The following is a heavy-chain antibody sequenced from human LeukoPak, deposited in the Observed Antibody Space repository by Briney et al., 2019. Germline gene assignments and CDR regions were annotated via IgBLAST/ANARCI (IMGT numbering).Heavy chain of an antibody. CDR1: TFIVISNH. V-gene: IGHV3-53*01. CDR3: ANTHDYGADNWLDP. D-gene: IGHD4-17*01. J-gene: IGHJ5*02. Sequence: GGSLRLSCAASTFIVISNHMSWVRQAPGKGLEWVSVIKSGGGTYYADSVKGRFTISRDNSKNTVYLQMNSLRAEDTAVYYCANTHDYGADNWLDPWGQGTLVIVSS. CDR2: IKSGGGT.